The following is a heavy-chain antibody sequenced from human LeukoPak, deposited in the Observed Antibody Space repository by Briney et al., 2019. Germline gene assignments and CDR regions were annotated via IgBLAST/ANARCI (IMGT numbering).Heavy chain of an antibody. V-gene: IGHV1-46*01. CDR1: GYTFTSYY. CDR2: INPSGGST. J-gene: IGHJ6*02. Sequence: ASVKVSCKASGYTFTSYYMHWVRQAPGQGLEWMGIINPSGGSTSYAQKFQGRVTMTRDTSTSTVYMELSSLRSEDTAVYYCARDGFYYDSSGYYLSYGMDVWGQGTMVTVSS. CDR3: ARDGFYYDSSGYYLSYGMDV. D-gene: IGHD3-22*01.